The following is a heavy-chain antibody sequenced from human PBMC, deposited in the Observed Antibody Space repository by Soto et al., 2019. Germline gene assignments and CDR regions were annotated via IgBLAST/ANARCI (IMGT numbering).Heavy chain of an antibody. CDR1: GFNFSSYA. D-gene: IGHD6-6*01. CDR2: ISSGGGSP. J-gene: IGHJ4*02. CDR3: AKGDGRIVPRHFDS. V-gene: IGHV3-23*01. Sequence: EVHLLESGGGLVQPGGSLRLSCAASGFNFSSYAMSWVRQAPGKGLEWVSGISSGGGSPYNADSVKGRFTISRDNSKNPLYLQLTSLRAADTAVYFCAKGDGRIVPRHFDSWGQGTLVTVSS.